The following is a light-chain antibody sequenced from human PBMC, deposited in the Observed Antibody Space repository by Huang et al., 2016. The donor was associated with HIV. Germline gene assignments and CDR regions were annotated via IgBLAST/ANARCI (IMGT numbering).Light chain of an antibody. Sequence: DIQMTQSPSSLSASIGDRVTITCRASQNINDYLNWYHHKPGEAPRLLIYAASILQSGVPSRFSGGGSGTDFTLTISSLQPEDFGTYYCQQSYSGQHFTFGTGTKVDFK. CDR1: QNINDY. V-gene: IGKV1-39*01. CDR2: AAS. CDR3: QQSYSGQHFT. J-gene: IGKJ3*01.